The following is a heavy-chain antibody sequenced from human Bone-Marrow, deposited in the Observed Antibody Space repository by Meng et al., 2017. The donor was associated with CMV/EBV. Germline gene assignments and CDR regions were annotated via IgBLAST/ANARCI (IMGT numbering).Heavy chain of an antibody. V-gene: IGHV3-33*06. Sequence: GESLKISCAASRFTFSSYGMHWVRQAPGKGLEWVAAIWFDGSNKYYADSVKGRFTISRDNSKNTLYLQMNSLRVEDTAVYYCAKDLNGGRQYVSAFEMWGQGTTVTVSS. CDR3: AKDLNGGRQYVSAFEM. CDR1: RFTFSSYG. D-gene: IGHD1-26*01. CDR2: IWFDGSNK. J-gene: IGHJ3*02.